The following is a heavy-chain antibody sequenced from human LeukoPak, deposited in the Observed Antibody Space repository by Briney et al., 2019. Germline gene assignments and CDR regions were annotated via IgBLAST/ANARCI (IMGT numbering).Heavy chain of an antibody. CDR3: TTDNSGPKY. V-gene: IGHV3-49*04. Sequence: GGSLRLSCTASGFTFGDYAMSWVRQAPGKGLEWVGFIRGKAYGGTPEYAASVKGRFSISRDDSKSIAYLQMNSLKTEDTGIYYCTTDNSGPKYWGQGSLVTVSS. CDR2: IRGKAYGGTP. D-gene: IGHD4-23*01. J-gene: IGHJ4*02. CDR1: GFTFGDYA.